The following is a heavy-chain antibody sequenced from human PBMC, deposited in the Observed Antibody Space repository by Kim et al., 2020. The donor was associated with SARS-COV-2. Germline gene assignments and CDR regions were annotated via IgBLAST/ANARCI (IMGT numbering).Heavy chain of an antibody. CDR3: ARDGEGELRYFDWLLKRVLYFDY. J-gene: IGHJ4*02. D-gene: IGHD3-9*01. Sequence: GGSLRLSCAASGFTFSSYSMNWVRQAPGKGLEWVSSISSSSSYIYYADSVKGRFTISRDNAKNSLYLQMNSLRAEDTAVYYCARDGEGELRYFDWLLKRVLYFDYWGPGTLVTVSS. CDR1: GFTFSSYS. CDR2: ISSSSSYI. V-gene: IGHV3-21*01.